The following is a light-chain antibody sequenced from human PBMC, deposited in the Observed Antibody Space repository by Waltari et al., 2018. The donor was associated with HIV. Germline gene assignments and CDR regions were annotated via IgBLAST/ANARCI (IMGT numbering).Light chain of an antibody. V-gene: IGLV2-11*01. J-gene: IGLJ1*01. Sequence: QSALTQPRSVSGSPGQSVTISCTGTSRDVGGYNYVSWYQQHPGKAPKLMIYDVSKRPSGVPDRFSVSKSGNTSSLTISGLQAEDEADYYCCSYAGSYTFYVFGTGTKVTVL. CDR2: DVS. CDR3: CSYAGSYTFYV. CDR1: SRDVGGYNY.